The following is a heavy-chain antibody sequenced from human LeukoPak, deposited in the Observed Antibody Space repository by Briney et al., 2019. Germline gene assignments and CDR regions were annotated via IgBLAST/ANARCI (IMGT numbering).Heavy chain of an antibody. D-gene: IGHD3-10*01. CDR3: AREFAD. CDR1: GFIFSNYI. Sequence: GGSLRLSCAASGFIFSNYITNWVRQAPGKGLEWVSSISRSSGSSSYIYYADSVKGRFTISRDNAKNSVYLQMNSLRPEDTAVYYCAREFADWGQGTLVTVSS. V-gene: IGHV3-21*01. CDR2: ISRSSGSSSYI. J-gene: IGHJ4*02.